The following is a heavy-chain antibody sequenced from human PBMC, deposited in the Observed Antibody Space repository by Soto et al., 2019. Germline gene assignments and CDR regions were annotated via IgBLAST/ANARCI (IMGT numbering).Heavy chain of an antibody. CDR2: ISYDGTDK. J-gene: IGHJ6*02. V-gene: IGHV3-30*18. D-gene: IGHD5-18*01. CDR1: GFTFSSYG. CDR3: VKERYAQLWLEDYGMDV. Sequence: QVQLVESGGGVVQPGRSLRLSCAASGFTFSSYGIHWVRQAPGKGLEWVALISYDGTDKYYADSVKGRFTISRDNSKNTLYLKMSTLGPEDTAVYYCVKERYAQLWLEDYGMDVWGQGTPVTV.